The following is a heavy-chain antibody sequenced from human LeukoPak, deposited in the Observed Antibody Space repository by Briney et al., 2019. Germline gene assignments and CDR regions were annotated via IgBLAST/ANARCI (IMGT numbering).Heavy chain of an antibody. CDR1: RFTFSSYN. Sequence: GGSLRLSCAASRFTFSSYNMNWVRQAPGKGLEWVSSISSYSSYIYYADSVKGRFTISRDNAKNSLYLQMNSLRVEDTAVYYCAKNYGSGSSVKYYYYMDVWGKGTTVTVSS. V-gene: IGHV3-21*04. D-gene: IGHD3-10*01. CDR3: AKNYGSGSSVKYYYYMDV. J-gene: IGHJ6*03. CDR2: ISSYSSYI.